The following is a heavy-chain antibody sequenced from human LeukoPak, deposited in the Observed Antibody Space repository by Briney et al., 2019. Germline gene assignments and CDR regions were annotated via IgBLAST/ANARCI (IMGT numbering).Heavy chain of an antibody. V-gene: IGHV3-23*01. Sequence: PGGSLRLSCAASGFAFSSHAMSWVRQAPGKGLEWVSAISGRGGSTYYADSVKGRFTISRDNSKNTLYLQMNSLRAEDTAVYYCAKFASTNCCQSAFDIWGQGTMVTVSS. CDR3: AKFASTNCCQSAFDI. CDR1: GFAFSSHA. D-gene: IGHD2-2*01. J-gene: IGHJ3*02. CDR2: ISGRGGST.